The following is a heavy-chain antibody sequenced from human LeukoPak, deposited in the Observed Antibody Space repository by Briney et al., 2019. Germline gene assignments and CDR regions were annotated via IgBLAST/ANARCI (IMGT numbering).Heavy chain of an antibody. J-gene: IGHJ5*02. Sequence: PSETLSLTCAVYGGSFSGYYWSWIRQPPGKGLEWIGEINHSGSTNYNPSLKSRVTISVDTSKNQFSLKLSSVTAADTAVYYCARPGYCSSTSCYQDWFDPWGQGTLVTVSS. CDR2: INHSGST. V-gene: IGHV4-34*01. D-gene: IGHD2-2*03. CDR3: ARPGYCSSTSCYQDWFDP. CDR1: GGSFSGYY.